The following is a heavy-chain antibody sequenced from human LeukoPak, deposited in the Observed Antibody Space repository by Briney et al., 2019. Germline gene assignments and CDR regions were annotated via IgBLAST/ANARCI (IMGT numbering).Heavy chain of an antibody. CDR2: IIPILGIA. CDR3: AGERRWLQSPLDY. Sequence: SVKVSCKASGGTFSSYAISWVRQAPGQGLEWMGRIIPILGIANYAQKFQGRVTITADKSTSTAYMELSSLRSEDTPVYYCAGERRWLQSPLDYWGQGTLVTVSS. D-gene: IGHD5-24*01. J-gene: IGHJ4*02. V-gene: IGHV1-69*04. CDR1: GGTFSSYA.